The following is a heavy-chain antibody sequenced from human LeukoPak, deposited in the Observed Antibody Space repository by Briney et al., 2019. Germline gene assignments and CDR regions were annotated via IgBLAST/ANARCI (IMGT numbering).Heavy chain of an antibody. CDR3: ATSGYDDY. CDR1: GFTLSSFS. D-gene: IGHD5-12*01. J-gene: IGHJ4*02. CDR2: INYKGGTT. V-gene: IGHV3-64*02. Sequence: GGSLRLSCAASGFTLSSFSMHWVRQSPGRGLDYVSAINYKGGTTYYADSVKGRFTISRDNAKNSLYLQMNSLRAEDTAVYYCATSGYDDYWGQGTLVTVSS.